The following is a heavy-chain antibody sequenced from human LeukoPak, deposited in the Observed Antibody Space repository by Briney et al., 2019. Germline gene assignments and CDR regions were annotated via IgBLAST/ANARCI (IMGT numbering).Heavy chain of an antibody. CDR1: GFTFSSFA. J-gene: IGHJ4*02. CDR2: ISDTGGGT. CDR3: ANGRSGNFYFDS. V-gene: IGHV3-23*01. Sequence: GGSLRLSCAASGFTFSSFAMRWVRQAPGKGLEWVSSISDTGGGTYYAASVKGRFTISRDNAKDTLYLQLSSLRADDTVVYYCANGRSGNFYFDSWGQGTLVTVSS. D-gene: IGHD3-10*01.